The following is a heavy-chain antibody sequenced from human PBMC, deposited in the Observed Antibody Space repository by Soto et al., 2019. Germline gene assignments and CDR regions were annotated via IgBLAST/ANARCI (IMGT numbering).Heavy chain of an antibody. CDR1: GGTFSSYA. V-gene: IGHV1-69*06. D-gene: IGHD2-2*01. J-gene: IGHJ4*02. CDR2: IIPIFVTA. CDR3: ARASLGLVVPAAIPLDY. Sequence: RASVKVSCKASGGTFSSYAISWVRQAPGQGLEWMGGIIPIFVTANYAQKFQGRVTITADKSTSTAYMELSSLRSEDTAVYYCARASLGLVVPAAIPLDYWGQGTLVTVSS.